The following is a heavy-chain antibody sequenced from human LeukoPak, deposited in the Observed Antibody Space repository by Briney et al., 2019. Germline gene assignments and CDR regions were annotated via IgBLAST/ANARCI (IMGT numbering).Heavy chain of an antibody. D-gene: IGHD3-22*01. CDR3: ARGAHYYDSSGYLMPLNY. CDR1: GGSISSYY. Sequence: PSETLSLTCTVSGGSISSYYWSWIRQPPGKGLEWIGYIYYIGSTNCNPSLKSRVTISVDTSKNQFSLKLSSVTSADTAVSYCARGAHYYDSSGYLMPLNYWGQGTLVTVSS. V-gene: IGHV4-59*01. J-gene: IGHJ4*02. CDR2: IYYIGST.